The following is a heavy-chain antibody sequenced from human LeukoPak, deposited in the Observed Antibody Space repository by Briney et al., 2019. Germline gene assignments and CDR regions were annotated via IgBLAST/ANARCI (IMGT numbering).Heavy chain of an antibody. J-gene: IGHJ4*02. CDR1: GFTFSSYW. D-gene: IGHD6-19*01. CDR2: ISNSGSMI. Sequence: GGSLRLSCAASGFTFSSYWMSWVRQAPGKGLEWVSYISNSGSMIYYADSVKGRFTLSRDNAKNSLYLQMNSLRDEDTAVYYCARGPISGWSADYWGQGTLVTVSS. V-gene: IGHV3-48*02. CDR3: ARGPISGWSADY.